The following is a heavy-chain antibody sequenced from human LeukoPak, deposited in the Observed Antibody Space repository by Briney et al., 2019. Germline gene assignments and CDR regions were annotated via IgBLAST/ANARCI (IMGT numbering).Heavy chain of an antibody. CDR1: GFTVSRNY. Sequence: GGSLRLSCAASGFTVSRNYMSWVRQAPGKGLEWVSVIYSGGSTYYADSLEGRFTISRDNSKNTLYLQMNSLRAEDTAVYYCAKSWSSSWYLFDYWGQGALVTVSS. V-gene: IGHV3-66*01. D-gene: IGHD6-13*01. CDR2: IYSGGST. CDR3: AKSWSSSWYLFDY. J-gene: IGHJ4*02.